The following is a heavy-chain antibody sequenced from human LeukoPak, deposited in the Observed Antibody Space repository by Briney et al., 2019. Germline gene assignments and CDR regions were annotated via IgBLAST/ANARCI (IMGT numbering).Heavy chain of an antibody. D-gene: IGHD3-22*01. J-gene: IGHJ4*02. CDR1: GGSFSGYY. CDR2: INHSGST. CDR3: ARENLGYYDSSGYAFDY. V-gene: IGHV4-34*01. Sequence: SETLSLTCAVYGGSFSGYYWSWIRQPPGKGLEWIGEINHSGSTNYNPSLKSRVTISVDTSKNQFSLKLSSVTAADTAVYYCARENLGYYDSSGYAFDYRGQGTLVTVSS.